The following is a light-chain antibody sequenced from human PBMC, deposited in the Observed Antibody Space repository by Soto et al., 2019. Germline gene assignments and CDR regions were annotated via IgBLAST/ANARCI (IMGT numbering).Light chain of an antibody. J-gene: IGKJ5*01. CDR1: QSVSSSY. V-gene: IGKV3-20*01. CDR3: QQYGSSPIT. Sequence: ELVLTQSPGTLSLSPGERATLSCRASQSVSSSYFAWYQQKPGQAPRLLIYRASSRATGIPDRFSGSGSGRDFTLTISRLEPEDFAVYYCQQYGSSPITFGQATRLEIK. CDR2: RAS.